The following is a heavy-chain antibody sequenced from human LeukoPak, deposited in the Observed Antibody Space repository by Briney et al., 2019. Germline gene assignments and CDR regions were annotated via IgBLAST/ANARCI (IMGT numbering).Heavy chain of an antibody. Sequence: ASVKVSCKASGYDFINYGISWVRQAPGQGLEWMGWRSIYNGNTDYKLQGRVTMTTDTSTSTAYMEVRSLRSDDTAVYYCTRGGPFPSGSSSREYSLDYWGQGTLVSVSS. CDR1: GYDFINYG. CDR3: TRGGPFPSGSSSREYSLDY. CDR2: RSIYNGNT. V-gene: IGHV1-18*01. D-gene: IGHD6-6*01. J-gene: IGHJ4*02.